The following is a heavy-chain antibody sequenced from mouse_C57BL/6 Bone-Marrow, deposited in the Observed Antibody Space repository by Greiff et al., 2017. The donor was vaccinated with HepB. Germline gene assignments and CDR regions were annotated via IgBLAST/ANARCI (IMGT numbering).Heavy chain of an antibody. Sequence: EVKLMESGGGLVQPGGSLKLSCAASGFTFSDYGMAWVRQAPRKGPEWVAFISNLAYSIYYADTVTGRFTISRENAKNTLYLEMSSLRSEDTAMYYCASSYYYGSSPAWFAYWGQGTLVTVSA. D-gene: IGHD1-1*01. J-gene: IGHJ3*01. CDR3: ASSYYYGSSPAWFAY. V-gene: IGHV5-15*01. CDR2: ISNLAYSI. CDR1: GFTFSDYG.